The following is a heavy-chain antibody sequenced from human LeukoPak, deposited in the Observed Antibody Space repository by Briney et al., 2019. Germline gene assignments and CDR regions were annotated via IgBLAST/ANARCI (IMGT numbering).Heavy chain of an antibody. CDR3: ARVTGYMIEDYFDS. J-gene: IGHJ4*02. V-gene: IGHV4-59*01. CDR1: GGSISSYY. CDR2: IYYGGST. D-gene: IGHD3-22*01. Sequence: SETLSLTCTVSGGSISSYYWSWIRQPPGKGLEWIGYIYYGGSTNYNPSLKSRVTISVDTSKNQFSLKLSSVTAADTAVYYCARVTGYMIEDYFDSWGQGTLVTVSS.